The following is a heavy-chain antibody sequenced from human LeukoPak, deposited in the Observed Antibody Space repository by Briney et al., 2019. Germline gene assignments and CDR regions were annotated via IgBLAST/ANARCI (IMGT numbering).Heavy chain of an antibody. J-gene: IGHJ4*02. CDR3: ASLRHTGYSSSWSAPFDY. D-gene: IGHD6-13*01. CDR1: GYTFTGYY. V-gene: IGHV1-2*02. Sequence: ASVKVSCKASGYTFTGYYMHWVRQAPGQGLEWMGWINPNSGGTNYAQKFQGRVTMTRDKSISTAYMDLSSLRSDDTAVYYCASLRHTGYSSSWSAPFDYWGQGTLVTVSS. CDR2: INPNSGGT.